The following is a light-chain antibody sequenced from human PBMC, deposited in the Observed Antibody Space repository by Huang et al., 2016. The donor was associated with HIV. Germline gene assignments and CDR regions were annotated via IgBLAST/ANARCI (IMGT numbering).Light chain of an antibody. CDR1: QSISNY. J-gene: IGKJ1*01. V-gene: IGKV1-39*01. CDR3: QQSYNTPPT. Sequence: DIQMTQSPASLSASVGDRVTITCRATQSISNYVNWYQQKPGKAPTLLIYGATTLQSGVHSRFSGSGSGTDFTLTISSLQPEDFTTYYCQQSYNTPPTFGQGTKVEI. CDR2: GAT.